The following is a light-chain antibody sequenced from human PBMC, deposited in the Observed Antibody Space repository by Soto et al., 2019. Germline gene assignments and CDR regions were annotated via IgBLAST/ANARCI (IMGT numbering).Light chain of an antibody. CDR2: RAS. Sequence: DIQMTQSPSTLSASVGDRVTITCRASQGISKYLAWYHQKPGKAPKLLIYRASTLESGVPSRFSGRGSATEFTLSISSLQPDDFATYYCQQYSTYPYTFGQGTKLEIK. J-gene: IGKJ2*01. V-gene: IGKV1-5*03. CDR1: QGISKY. CDR3: QQYSTYPYT.